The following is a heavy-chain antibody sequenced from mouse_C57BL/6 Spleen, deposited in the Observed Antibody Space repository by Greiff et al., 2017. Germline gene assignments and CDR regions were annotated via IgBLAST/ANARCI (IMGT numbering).Heavy chain of an antibody. J-gene: IGHJ4*01. CDR1: GYAFSSYW. D-gene: IGHD2-1*01. CDR3: ARSGVYGNYLYYARDY. Sequence: VQLQQSGAELVKPGASVKISCKASGYAFSSYWMNWVKQRPGKGLEWIGQIYPGDGDTNYNGKFKGKATLTADKSSSTAYMQLSSLTSEDSAVYFCARSGVYGNYLYYARDYWGQGTSVTVSS. V-gene: IGHV1-80*01. CDR2: IYPGDGDT.